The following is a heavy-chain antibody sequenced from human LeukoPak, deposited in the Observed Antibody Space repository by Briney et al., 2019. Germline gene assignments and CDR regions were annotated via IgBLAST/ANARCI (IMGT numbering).Heavy chain of an antibody. CDR1: GGSFSGYY. J-gene: IGHJ6*02. D-gene: IGHD3-9*01. CDR2: INHSGST. V-gene: IGHV4-34*01. Sequence: PSETLSLTCAVYGGSFSGYYWSWIRQPPGKGLEWIGEINHSGSTNYNPSLKSRVTISVDTFKNQFSLKLSSVTAADTAVYYCARGSILTGYSYYYYGMDVWGQGTTVTVSS. CDR3: ARGSILTGYSYYYYGMDV.